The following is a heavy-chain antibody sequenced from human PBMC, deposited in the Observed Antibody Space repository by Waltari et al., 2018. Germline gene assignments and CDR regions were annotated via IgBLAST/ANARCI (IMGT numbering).Heavy chain of an antibody. D-gene: IGHD7-27*01. CDR3: ARVLWGWPLDS. J-gene: IGHJ4*02. CDR1: GFTFNIHW. Sequence: EVQLVESGGGLVQPGGSLRLSCAASGFTFNIHWMTWVRQAPGKGLEGVANIRQDGGEIYYVDSVKGRFTISRDNAKNSVFLQMNSLRAEDTAVYYCARVLWGWPLDSWGQGTLVTVSS. V-gene: IGHV3-7*01. CDR2: IRQDGGEI.